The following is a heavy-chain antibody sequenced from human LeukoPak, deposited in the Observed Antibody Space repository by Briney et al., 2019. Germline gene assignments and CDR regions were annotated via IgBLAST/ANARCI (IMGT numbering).Heavy chain of an antibody. J-gene: IGHJ6*02. D-gene: IGHD3-10*01. Sequence: SVKVSCKASGGTFSSYTINWVRQAPGQGLEWMGGIIPIFGTANYAQKFQGRVTITADESTSTAYMELSSLRSEDTAVYYCAIGSGSYPPGHYYGMDVWGQGTTVTVSS. V-gene: IGHV1-69*13. CDR1: GGTFSSYT. CDR3: AIGSGSYPPGHYYGMDV. CDR2: IIPIFGTA.